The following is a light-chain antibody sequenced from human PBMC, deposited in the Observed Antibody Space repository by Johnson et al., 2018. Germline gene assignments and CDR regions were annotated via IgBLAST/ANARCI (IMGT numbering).Light chain of an antibody. CDR3: GTWDRSLSAGNV. J-gene: IGLJ1*01. Sequence: QSVLTQPPSVSAAPGQKVTISCSGSSSNIGNNYVSWYQQLPGTAPKLLIYENNKRPSGIPYRFSGSKSGTSATLGLTGLQTGDEAGYYCGTWDRSLSAGNVFGTGPKSTVL. V-gene: IGLV1-51*02. CDR1: SSNIGNNY. CDR2: ENN.